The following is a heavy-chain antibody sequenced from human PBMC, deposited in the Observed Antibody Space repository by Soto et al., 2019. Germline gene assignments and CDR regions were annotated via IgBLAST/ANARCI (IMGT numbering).Heavy chain of an antibody. CDR1: GGTFSSYA. V-gene: IGHV1-69*01. Sequence: QVQLVQSGAEVKKPGSSVKVSCKASGGTFSSYAISWVRQAPGQGLEWMGGIIPIFGTANYAQKFQGRVTIIADESTSTAYMELSSLRSEDTAVYYCARALGCTGIFSSSCYYYGMDVWGQGTTVTVSS. CDR2: IIPIFGTA. D-gene: IGHD6-6*01. J-gene: IGHJ6*02. CDR3: ARALGCTGIFSSSCYYYGMDV.